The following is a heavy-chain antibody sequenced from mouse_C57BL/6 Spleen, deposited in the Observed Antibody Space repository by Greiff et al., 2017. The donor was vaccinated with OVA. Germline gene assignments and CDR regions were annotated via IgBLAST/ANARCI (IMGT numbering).Heavy chain of an antibody. CDR3: AKDYYGPY. Sequence: QVQLQQPGAELVRPGTSVKLSCKASGYTFTSYWMHWVKQRPGQGLEWIGVIDPSDSYTNYNQKFKGKATLTVDTSSSTAYMQLSSLTSEDPAVYYCAKDYYGPYWGQGTLVTVSA. J-gene: IGHJ3*01. CDR2: IDPSDSYT. CDR1: GYTFTSYW. D-gene: IGHD1-1*01. V-gene: IGHV1-59*01.